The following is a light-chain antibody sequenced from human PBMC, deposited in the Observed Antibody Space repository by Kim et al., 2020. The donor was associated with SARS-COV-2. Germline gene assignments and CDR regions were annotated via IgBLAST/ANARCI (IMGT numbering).Light chain of an antibody. J-gene: IGKJ4*01. V-gene: IGKV3-15*01. Sequence: VSPGERATLSCRTSQSVGSRVAWFRQKPGQAPRLLIHAASTRATDIPARFSGSGSGTEFTLTISSLQSEDFAIYYCQQYNSWPLTFGGGTKVDIK. CDR2: AAS. CDR1: QSVGSR. CDR3: QQYNSWPLT.